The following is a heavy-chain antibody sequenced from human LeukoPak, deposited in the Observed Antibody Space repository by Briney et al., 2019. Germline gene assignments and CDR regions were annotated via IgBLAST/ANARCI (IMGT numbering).Heavy chain of an antibody. CDR2: IYYSGST. V-gene: IGHV4-59*01. D-gene: IGHD2-2*01. Sequence: SETLSLTCTASGGSISSYYWSWIRQPPGKGLEWIGYIYYSGSTNYNPSLKSRVTISVDTSKNQFSLKLSSVTAADTAVYYCARVTFVVPAAIREVYYYYYMDVWGKGTTVTVSS. J-gene: IGHJ6*03. CDR3: ARVTFVVPAAIREVYYYYYMDV. CDR1: GGSISSYY.